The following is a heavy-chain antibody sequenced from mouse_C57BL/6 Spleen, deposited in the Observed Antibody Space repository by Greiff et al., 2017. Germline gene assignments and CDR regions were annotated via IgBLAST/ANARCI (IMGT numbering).Heavy chain of an antibody. CDR3: ARHEGGTDPFAY. CDR1: GFSLTSYG. V-gene: IGHV2-6-1*01. CDR2: IWSDGST. D-gene: IGHD4-1*01. J-gene: IGHJ3*01. Sequence: VKLMESGPGLVAPSQSLSITCTVSGFSLTSYGVHWVRQPPGKGLEWLVVIWSDGSTTYNSALKSRLSISKDNSKSQVFLKMNSLQTDDTAMYYCARHEGGTDPFAYWGQGTLVTVSA.